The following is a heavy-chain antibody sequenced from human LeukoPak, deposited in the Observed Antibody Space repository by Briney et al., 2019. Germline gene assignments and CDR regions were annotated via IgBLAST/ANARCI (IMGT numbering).Heavy chain of an antibody. CDR3: ARDRASNGYYYYKDDAFDI. J-gene: IGHJ3*02. CDR2: IYYSGST. V-gene: IGHV4-59*06. Sequence: SETLSLTCTVSSGSISSYYWNWIRQPPGKGLEWIGYIYYSGSTYYNPSLKSRVTISVDTSKDQFSLKLSSVTAADTAVYYCARDRASNGYYYYKDDAFDIWGQGTMVTVSS. CDR1: SGSISSYY. D-gene: IGHD3-22*01.